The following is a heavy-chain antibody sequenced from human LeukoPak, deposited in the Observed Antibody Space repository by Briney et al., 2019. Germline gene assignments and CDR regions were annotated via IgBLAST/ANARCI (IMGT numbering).Heavy chain of an antibody. D-gene: IGHD6-19*01. CDR2: IWYDGSNK. J-gene: IGHJ4*02. V-gene: IGHV3-33*01. Sequence: GGSLRLSCAASGFTFSSYGMHWVRQAPGKGLEWVAVIWYDGSNKYYVDSVKGRFTISRDDSKNTAYLQMNSLKIEDTAVYYCTCGSGWYSPDYWGQGTLVTVSS. CDR3: TCGSGWYSPDY. CDR1: GFTFSSYG.